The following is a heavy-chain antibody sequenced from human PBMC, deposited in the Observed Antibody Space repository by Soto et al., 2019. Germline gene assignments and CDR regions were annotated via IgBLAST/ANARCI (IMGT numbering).Heavy chain of an antibody. CDR1: GFTFRSYS. CDR2: ISSSSSNI. CDR3: ARGSSWYRDWFDP. Sequence: EVQLVESGGGVVKPGGSLRLSCAASGFTFRSYSMNWVRQAPGKGLEWVASISSSSSNIYYADSVKGRFTISRDTAKNALYLQMNSLRAEDTAVYYCARGSSWYRDWFDPWGQGTLVTVSS. J-gene: IGHJ5*02. D-gene: IGHD6-13*01. V-gene: IGHV3-21*04.